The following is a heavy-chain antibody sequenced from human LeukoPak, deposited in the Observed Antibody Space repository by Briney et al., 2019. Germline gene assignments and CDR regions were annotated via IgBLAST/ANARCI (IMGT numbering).Heavy chain of an antibody. J-gene: IGHJ6*03. CDR3: TRIEETATTAAIIRKYSYYYYYMDV. CDR2: IKQDVSEK. Sequence: GSLRLSCAASGFTLSTYRKSWVCPGPGKGLEWVAKIKQDVSEKHYVDTVKGRFTISRDNAKNSLYLQMSSLRDEDKAVYYCTRIEETATTAAIIRKYSYYYYYMDVWGKGNTVTVSS. V-gene: IGHV3-7*01. CDR1: GFTLSTYR. D-gene: IGHD4-11*01.